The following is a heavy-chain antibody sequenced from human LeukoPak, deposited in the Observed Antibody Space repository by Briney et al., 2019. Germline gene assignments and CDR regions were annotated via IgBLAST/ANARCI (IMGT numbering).Heavy chain of an antibody. CDR3: ARGGGLDV. CDR1: GFNFASHW. J-gene: IGHJ6*02. CDR2: INSGGSGT. V-gene: IGHV3-74*01. D-gene: IGHD3-16*01. Sequence: GGSLRLSCAASGFNFASHWMHWVRQTPGKGLVWVLRINSGGSGTSYADFVGGRFTISRDNAKNSLYLQMSNLRAEDTAVYFCARGGGLDVWGQGATVTVSS.